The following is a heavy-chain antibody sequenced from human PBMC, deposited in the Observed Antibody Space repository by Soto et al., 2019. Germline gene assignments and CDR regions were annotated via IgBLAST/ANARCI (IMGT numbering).Heavy chain of an antibody. Sequence: SETLSLTCAVYGGSFSGYYWSWIRQPPGKGLEWIGEINHSGSTNYNPSLKSRVTISVDTSKNQFSLKLSSVTAADTAVYYCARGSESKLDVWGQGTTVTVSS. V-gene: IGHV4-34*01. CDR2: INHSGST. J-gene: IGHJ6*02. D-gene: IGHD6-25*01. CDR3: ARGSESKLDV. CDR1: GGSFSGYY.